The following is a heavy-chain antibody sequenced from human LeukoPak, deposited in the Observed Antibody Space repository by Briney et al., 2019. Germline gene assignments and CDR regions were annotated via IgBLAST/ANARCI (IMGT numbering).Heavy chain of an antibody. CDR1: GFTFSSYG. V-gene: IGHV3-33*06. Sequence: PVESLRPSCAASGFTFSSYGMHWVRQAPGKGLKWVAVIWYDGSNKYYAESVKGRFTISRDNSKNTLYLQMNSLRAEDTAVYYCAKSRTATPFDYWGQGTLVTVSS. J-gene: IGHJ4*02. CDR2: IWYDGSNK. CDR3: AKSRTATPFDY. D-gene: IGHD2-15*01.